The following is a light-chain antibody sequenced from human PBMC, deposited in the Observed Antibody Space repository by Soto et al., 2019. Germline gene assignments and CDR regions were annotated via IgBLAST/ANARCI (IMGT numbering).Light chain of an antibody. V-gene: IGKV3-11*01. CDR1: QSVSSY. CDR3: QQRSNWPPGLT. J-gene: IGKJ4*01. Sequence: EILLTQSPATLSLSPGERATLSCRASQSVSSYLAWYQQKPGQAPRLLIYDASNRATGIPARFSGSGSGTDFTLTFSSLEPEDFAVYSCQQRSNWPPGLTFGGGTKVDIK. CDR2: DAS.